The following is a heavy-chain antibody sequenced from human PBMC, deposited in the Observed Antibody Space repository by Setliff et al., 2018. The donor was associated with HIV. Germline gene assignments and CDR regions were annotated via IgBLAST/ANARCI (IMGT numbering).Heavy chain of an antibody. CDR2: IYYSGST. Sequence: SETLSLTCAVSGDSISSHYWSWIRQPPGKGLEWIGYIYYSGSTSYNPSLKSRVSISADTSKNHFSLKLNSVSAADTAVYYCARVRLTATRTRGAFDIWGHGTMVTVSS. V-gene: IGHV4-59*11. J-gene: IGHJ3*02. D-gene: IGHD3-10*01. CDR1: GDSISSHY. CDR3: ARVRLTATRTRGAFDI.